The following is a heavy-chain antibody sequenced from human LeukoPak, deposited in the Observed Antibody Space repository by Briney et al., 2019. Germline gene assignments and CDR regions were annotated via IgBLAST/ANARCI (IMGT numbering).Heavy chain of an antibody. CDR2: INPSGGST. CDR3: ARDSSSSSWYPYDWFDP. CDR1: GYTFTSCY. D-gene: IGHD6-13*01. J-gene: IGHJ5*02. Sequence: ASVKVSCKASGYTFTSCYMHWVRQAPGQGLEWMGIINPSGGSTSYAQKFQGRVTMTRDTSTSTVYMELSSLRSEDTAVYYCARDSSSSSWYPYDWFDPWGQGTLVTVSS. V-gene: IGHV1-46*01.